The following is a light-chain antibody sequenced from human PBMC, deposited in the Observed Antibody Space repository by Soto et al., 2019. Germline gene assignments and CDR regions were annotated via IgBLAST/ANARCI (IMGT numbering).Light chain of an antibody. V-gene: IGKV3-20*01. Sequence: EIVLTQSPGTLSLSPGERATLSCRASQSVSSTYLAWYQQKPGQAPRLLIYGASSRATGIPDGFSGSGSGTDFTLTISILEAEDLAVYYCQRYVISPFSFGQWIKLEIK. CDR1: QSVSSTY. CDR3: QRYVISPFS. J-gene: IGKJ2*01. CDR2: GAS.